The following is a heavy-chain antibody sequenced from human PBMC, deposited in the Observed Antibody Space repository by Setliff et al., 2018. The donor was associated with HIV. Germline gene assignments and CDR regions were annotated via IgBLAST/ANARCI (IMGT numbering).Heavy chain of an antibody. V-gene: IGHV4-30-4*08. D-gene: IGHD4-17*01. CDR3: ARAPGPYGDYNWFDP. Sequence: PSETLRLSCPASGFTFGDYAMSWIRQPPGKGLEWIGNIYDSESTYYNPSLKSRVTISVDTSKNHFSLKLNSVTAADTAVYYCARAPGPYGDYNWFDPWGQGALVTVSS. CDR1: GFTFGDYA. J-gene: IGHJ5*02. CDR2: IYDSEST.